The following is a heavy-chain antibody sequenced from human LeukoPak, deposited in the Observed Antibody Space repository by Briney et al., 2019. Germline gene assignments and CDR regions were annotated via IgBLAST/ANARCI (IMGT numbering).Heavy chain of an antibody. V-gene: IGHV1-2*02. Sequence: ASVKVSCKASGYTFTDYYMHWVRQAPGRGLEWMGWINPSSGGTNYAQKFQGRVTMTRDTSISTAYMELSRLRSDDTAVYYCARDRDCSGGSCYMIDYWGQGTLVTVSS. J-gene: IGHJ4*02. D-gene: IGHD2-15*01. CDR1: GYTFTDYY. CDR3: ARDRDCSGGSCYMIDY. CDR2: INPSSGGT.